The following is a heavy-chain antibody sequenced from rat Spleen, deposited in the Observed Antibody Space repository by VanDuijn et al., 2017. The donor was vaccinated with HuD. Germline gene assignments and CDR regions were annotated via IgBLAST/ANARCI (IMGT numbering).Heavy chain of an antibody. CDR1: GFTFSSYW. Sequence: EVQLVESDGGLVQPGRSLKLSCAASGFTFSSYWMYWIRQSPGKGLEWVSSIDLDGDSLYYRDSVKGRFTISRDNAKSTLNLQMDSLRSEDTATYYCTRDPGSPFDYWGQGVMVTVSS. J-gene: IGHJ2*01. CDR3: TRDPGSPFDY. CDR2: IDLDGDSL. D-gene: IGHD1-4*01. V-gene: IGHV5-58*01.